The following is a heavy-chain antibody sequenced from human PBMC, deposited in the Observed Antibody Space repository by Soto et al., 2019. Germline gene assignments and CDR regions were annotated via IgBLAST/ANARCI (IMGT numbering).Heavy chain of an antibody. V-gene: IGHV5-51*01. CDR3: ARRRGLVGSFDY. CDR1: GYSFTTYW. Sequence: GESLKISCKGSGYSFTTYWLGWVRQVPGKGLEWMGISYPGDSDTRYSPSFQGQVTISADKAISAAYLQWSSLKASDTAMYFCARRRGLVGSFDYWGRGTLVTVSS. J-gene: IGHJ4*02. CDR2: SYPGDSDT. D-gene: IGHD3-9*01.